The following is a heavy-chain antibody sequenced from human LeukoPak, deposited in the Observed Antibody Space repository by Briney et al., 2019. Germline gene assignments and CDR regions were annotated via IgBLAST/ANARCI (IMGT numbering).Heavy chain of an antibody. Sequence: GGSLRLSCAASGFTFSSYWMHWVRQAPGKGLEWVSSISSSSTYIYYADSLKGRFTISRDNAKNSLFLQMNSLRAEDTAVYYCARFYGSGRDSNFDYWGQGTLVTVSS. CDR2: ISSSSTYI. CDR1: GFTFSSYW. V-gene: IGHV3-21*01. D-gene: IGHD3-10*01. CDR3: ARFYGSGRDSNFDY. J-gene: IGHJ4*02.